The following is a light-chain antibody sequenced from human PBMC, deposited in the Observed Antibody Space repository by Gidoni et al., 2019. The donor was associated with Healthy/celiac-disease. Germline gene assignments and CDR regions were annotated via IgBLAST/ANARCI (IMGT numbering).Light chain of an antibody. CDR3: QQLNSYPF. J-gene: IGKJ5*01. V-gene: IGKV1-9*01. CDR1: QGISSC. Sequence: DIQLTQSPSFLSASVGDRVTITCRASQGISSCLAWYQQKPGKDPKLLIYAASTLQSGVPSRFSGSGSGTEFTLTISSLQPEDFATYYCQQLNSYPFFGQGTRLEIK. CDR2: AAS.